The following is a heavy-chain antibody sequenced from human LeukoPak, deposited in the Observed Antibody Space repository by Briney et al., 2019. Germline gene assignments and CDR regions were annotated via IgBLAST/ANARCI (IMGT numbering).Heavy chain of an antibody. Sequence: SETLSLTCAVYGGSFSGYYSSWIRQPPGKGLEWIGEINHSGSTNYNPSLKSRVTISVDTSKNQFSLKLSSVTAADTAVYYCARGLRYSSGWYFDYWGQGTLVTVSS. D-gene: IGHD6-25*01. CDR1: GGSFSGYY. J-gene: IGHJ4*02. CDR2: INHSGST. V-gene: IGHV4-34*01. CDR3: ARGLRYSSGWYFDY.